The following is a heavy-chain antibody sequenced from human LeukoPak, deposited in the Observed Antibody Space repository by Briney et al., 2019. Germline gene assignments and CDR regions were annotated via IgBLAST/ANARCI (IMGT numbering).Heavy chain of an antibody. CDR3: ATLYYYGSGSSKDAFDI. Sequence: GESLKISCKGSGYSFTSYWIGGVRQMPGKGLEWMRIIYPGDSDTRYSPSFQGQVTISADKSISTAYLQWSSLKASDTAMYYCATLYYYGSGSSKDAFDIWGQGTMVTVSS. D-gene: IGHD3-10*01. J-gene: IGHJ3*02. CDR1: GYSFTSYW. V-gene: IGHV5-51*01. CDR2: IYPGDSDT.